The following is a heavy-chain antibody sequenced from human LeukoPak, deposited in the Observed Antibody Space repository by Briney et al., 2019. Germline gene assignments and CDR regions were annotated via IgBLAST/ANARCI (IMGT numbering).Heavy chain of an antibody. Sequence: ASVKVSCKASGYSFDSYGINWMRQAPGQGLEGMGWISTYNGDTNYAQNLQGRLTVTTDTSTHTLFMELRSLKSDDAALYFFARVFWVFGMYNWLELWGEGTVVRVSS. CDR2: ISTYNGDT. D-gene: IGHD3-3*01. V-gene: IGHV1-18*01. CDR3: ARVFWVFGMYNWLEL. CDR1: GYSFDSYG. J-gene: IGHJ1*01.